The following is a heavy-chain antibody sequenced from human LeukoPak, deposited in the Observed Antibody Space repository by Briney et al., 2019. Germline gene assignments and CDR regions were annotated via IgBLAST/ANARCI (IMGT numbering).Heavy chain of an antibody. J-gene: IGHJ4*02. D-gene: IGHD5-18*01. Sequence: GGSLRLSCAASGFTFSSYAMHWVRQAPGKGLEYVSAISSNGGSTYYANSVKGRFTISRDNSKNTLYLQMGSLRAGDMAVYYCARVFNTSMEFDYWGQGTLVTVSS. CDR2: ISSNGGST. V-gene: IGHV3-64*01. CDR3: ARVFNTSMEFDY. CDR1: GFTFSSYA.